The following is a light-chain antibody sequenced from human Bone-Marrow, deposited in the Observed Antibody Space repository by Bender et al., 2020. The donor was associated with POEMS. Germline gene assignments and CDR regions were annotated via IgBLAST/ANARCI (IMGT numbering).Light chain of an antibody. CDR1: SSNFGNNA. V-gene: IGLV1-44*01. J-gene: IGLJ3*02. CDR3: SSCDDSLNGWV. Sequence: QSVLTQPPSASGTPGQSVTISCSGTSSNFGNNAANWYQHVPGTAPKLLIYSNNQRPSGLPDRSAPSSSGTSASPAIIAIPSHDEDDECDSSCDDSLNGWVFGGGTKLTVL. CDR2: SNN.